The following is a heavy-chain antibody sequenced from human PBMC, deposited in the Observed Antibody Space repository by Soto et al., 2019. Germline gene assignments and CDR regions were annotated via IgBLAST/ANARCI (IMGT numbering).Heavy chain of an antibody. V-gene: IGHV4-59*01. CDR3: ARGTSWQLPFDY. CDR2: ISYSGST. D-gene: IGHD6-13*01. J-gene: IGHJ4*02. Sequence: SETLSLTCTFSSDSIISYYWSWIRQPPGKRLEWIGYISYSGSTDYNPSFKSRVTISGDTSKNQFSLKVSSVTAADTAVYYCARGTSWQLPFDYWGQGTLVTVSS. CDR1: SDSIISYY.